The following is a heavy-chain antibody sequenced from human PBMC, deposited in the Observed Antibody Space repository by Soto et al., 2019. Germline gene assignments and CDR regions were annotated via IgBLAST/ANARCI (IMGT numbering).Heavy chain of an antibody. Sequence: SETLSLTCTVSGGSVSSNSYYWDWIRQPPGKGLEWIASVYYSGNTHYNPSLQSRVTISVDTSENQFSLRLTSVTAADTAVYFCARHRVMEWHSTSSVGVYDCWGLGCLVTVSS. CDR3: ARHRVMEWHSTSSVGVYDC. CDR1: GGSVSSNSYY. CDR2: VYYSGNT. J-gene: IGHJ4*02. D-gene: IGHD6-13*01. V-gene: IGHV4-39*01.